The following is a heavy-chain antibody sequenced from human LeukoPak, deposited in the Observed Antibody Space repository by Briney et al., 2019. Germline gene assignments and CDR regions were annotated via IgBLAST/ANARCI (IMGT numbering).Heavy chain of an antibody. J-gene: IGHJ4*02. V-gene: IGHV3-48*03. CDR2: ISSSGRTF. CDR1: GFTLSTYA. D-gene: IGHD6-13*01. Sequence: GWSVSLSCAASGFTLSTYAMHWVRQAPGKGLAWVSYISSSGRTFYYADSLKGRFTISRDNGKNSLYLQMNSLRVEDTAVYYCARDSRGSSWFFDYWGQGALVTVSS. CDR3: ARDSRGSSWFFDY.